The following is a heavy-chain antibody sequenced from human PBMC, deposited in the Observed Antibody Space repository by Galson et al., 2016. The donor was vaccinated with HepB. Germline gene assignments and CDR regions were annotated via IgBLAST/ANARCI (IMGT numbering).Heavy chain of an antibody. Sequence: SLRLSCAASGFSFGTYAMSWVRQAPGKGLIWVSTISGSGASTYCPDSVKGRFTISRDSSKNTLYLQMNSLRAEDTAVYYCAKELAQGELGYFFDNWGQGTLVTVSS. CDR1: GFSFGTYA. J-gene: IGHJ4*02. D-gene: IGHD3-9*01. CDR3: AKELAQGELGYFFDN. CDR2: ISGSGAST. V-gene: IGHV3-23*01.